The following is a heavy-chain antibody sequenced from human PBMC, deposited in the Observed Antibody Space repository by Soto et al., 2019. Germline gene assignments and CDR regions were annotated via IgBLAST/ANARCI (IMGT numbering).Heavy chain of an antibody. CDR2: INPILSMS. D-gene: IGHD3-10*01. CDR3: ASSYGSGYRAFDY. Sequence: QVQLVQSGAEVKKPGSSVRVSYKASGDTFTFYSINWVRQAPGLGLEWMGRINPILSMSNYAQRFQGRVTMTADKSMSTAYMELSSLRSEDTAMYYCASSYGSGYRAFDYWGQGALVTVSS. J-gene: IGHJ4*02. CDR1: GDTFTFYS. V-gene: IGHV1-69*02.